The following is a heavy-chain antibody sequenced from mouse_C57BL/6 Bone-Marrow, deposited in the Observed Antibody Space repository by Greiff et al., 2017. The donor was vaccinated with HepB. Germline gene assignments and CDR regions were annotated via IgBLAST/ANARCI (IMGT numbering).Heavy chain of an antibody. D-gene: IGHD4-1*01. CDR3: ARELGRGY. V-gene: IGHV1-81*01. CDR2: IYPRSGNT. Sequence: QVQLKESGAELARPGASVKLSCKASGYTFTSYGISWVKQRTGQGLEWIGEIYPRSGNTYYNEKFKGKATLTADKSSSTAYMELRSLTSEDSAVYFCARELGRGYGGQGTTLTVSS. J-gene: IGHJ2*01. CDR1: GYTFTSYG.